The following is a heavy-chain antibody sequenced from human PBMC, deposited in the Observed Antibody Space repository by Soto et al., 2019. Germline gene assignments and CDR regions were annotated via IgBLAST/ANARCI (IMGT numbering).Heavy chain of an antibody. CDR1: GYTFSIYS. CDR2: INTYSGKT. D-gene: IGHD2-21*02. V-gene: IGHV1-18*01. J-gene: IGHJ4*02. Sequence: QVQLVPSGAEVKKPGASVKVSCKASGYTFSIYSITWVRQAPGQGLEWMGGINTYSGKTYYAQKFQGRVTMTTDTSTNTAYMDMRSLRSDDTAVYYCARRYGDPSSSTGFDYWGQGTLVSVSS. CDR3: ARRYGDPSSSTGFDY.